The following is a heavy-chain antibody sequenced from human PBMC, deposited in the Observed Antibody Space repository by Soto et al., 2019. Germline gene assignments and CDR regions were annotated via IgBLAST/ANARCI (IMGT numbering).Heavy chain of an antibody. CDR1: GFTFSSYD. V-gene: IGHV3-13*05. J-gene: IGHJ6*02. CDR2: IGTAGDP. Sequence: LRLSCAASGFTFSSYDMHWVRQATGKGLEWVSAIGTAGDPYYPGSVKGRFTISRENAKNSLYLQMNSLRAGDTAVYYCARSERFGELGWNYYYGMDVWGQGTTVTVSS. CDR3: ARSERFGELGWNYYYGMDV. D-gene: IGHD3-10*01.